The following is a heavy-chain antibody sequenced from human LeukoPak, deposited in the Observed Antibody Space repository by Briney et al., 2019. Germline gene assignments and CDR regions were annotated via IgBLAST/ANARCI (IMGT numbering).Heavy chain of an antibody. J-gene: IGHJ4*02. D-gene: IGHD1-26*01. V-gene: IGHV1-69*05. CDR1: GGTFSSYA. Sequence: SVKVSFKASGGTFSSYAISWVRQAPGQGLDWMGGIIPIFCTANYAQKFQGRVTITTDESTSTAYMALSSLKSADTAVYSCARVGGSYPLQHYLDSWGEGNLVTVSS. CDR2: IIPIFCTA. CDR3: ARVGGSYPLQHYLDS.